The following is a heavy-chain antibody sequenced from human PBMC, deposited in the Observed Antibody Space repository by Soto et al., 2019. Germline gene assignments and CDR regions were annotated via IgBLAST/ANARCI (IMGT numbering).Heavy chain of an antibody. J-gene: IGHJ6*02. CDR1: GYTFTSYD. D-gene: IGHD6-19*01. CDR2: MNPNSGNT. CDR3: ARPGSGWYEGYYYGMDV. V-gene: IGHV1-8*01. Sequence: QVQLVQSGAEVKKPGASVKVSCKASGYTFTSYDINWVRQATGQGLEWMGWMNPNSGNTGYAQKFQGRVTMTRNTSIRTAYMELSSLRSEDTAVYYCARPGSGWYEGYYYGMDVWGQGTTVTVSS.